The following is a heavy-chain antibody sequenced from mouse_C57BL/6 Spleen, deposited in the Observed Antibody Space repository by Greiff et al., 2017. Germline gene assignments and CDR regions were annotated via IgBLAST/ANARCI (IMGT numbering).Heavy chain of an antibody. Sequence: QVQLQQPGAELVKPGASVKLSCKASGYTFTSYWMHWVKQRPGRGLEWIGRIDPNSGGTKYNEKFKSKATLTVDKPSSTAYMQRSSLTSEDSAVYDCARCWGKNWDDYFDYWGQGTTLTVSA. CDR1: GYTFTSYW. D-gene: IGHD4-1*01. V-gene: IGHV1-62-3*01. CDR2: IDPNSGGT. J-gene: IGHJ2*01. CDR3: ARCWGKNWDDYFDY.